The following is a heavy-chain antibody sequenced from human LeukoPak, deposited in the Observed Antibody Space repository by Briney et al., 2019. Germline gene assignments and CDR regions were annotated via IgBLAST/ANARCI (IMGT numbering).Heavy chain of an antibody. CDR1: GGSISSYY. CDR3: ARFRKGVAYDY. CDR2: IYHSGST. Sequence: SETLSLTCTVSGGSISSYYWSWIRQPPGKGLEWIGYIYHSGSTYYNPSPKSRVTISVDRSKNQFSLKLSSVTAADTAVYYCARFRKGVAYDYWGQGTLVTVSS. V-gene: IGHV4-59*12. D-gene: IGHD2-15*01. J-gene: IGHJ4*02.